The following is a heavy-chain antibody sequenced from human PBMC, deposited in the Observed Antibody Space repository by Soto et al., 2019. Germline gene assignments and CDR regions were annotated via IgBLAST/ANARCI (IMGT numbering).Heavy chain of an antibody. D-gene: IGHD3-3*01. V-gene: IGHV1-18*01. CDR1: GYTFNTYG. Sequence: ASVKVSCKTSGYTFNTYGINWVRQAPGQGLELMGWISAYDGKATYAEKFQGRVTLTTDTSTSTAYMELRSLRSDDTAIYYCARDPHEFWTSYWFDPWGQGTPVTVSS. CDR2: ISAYDGKA. J-gene: IGHJ5*02. CDR3: ARDPHEFWTSYWFDP.